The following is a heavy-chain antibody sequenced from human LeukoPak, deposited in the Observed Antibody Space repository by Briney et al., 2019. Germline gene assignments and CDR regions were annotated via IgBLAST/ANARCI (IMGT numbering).Heavy chain of an antibody. J-gene: IGHJ4*02. CDR1: GFTFSNYR. CDR2: NNSDGSST. CDR3: ARRHDYGGNFPLYY. D-gene: IGHD4-23*01. V-gene: IGHV3-74*01. Sequence: PGGPLTLPCAASGFTFSNYRMHWVRQAPGKGLVWVSRNNSDGSSTGYADSVKGRFTISRDNAKNTLYMKMNSLRAEDTAVYYFARRHDYGGNFPLYYWGPGTLVTVSS.